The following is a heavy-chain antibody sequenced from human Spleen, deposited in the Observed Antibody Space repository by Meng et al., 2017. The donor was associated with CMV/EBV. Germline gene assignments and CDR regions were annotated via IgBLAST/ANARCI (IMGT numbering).Heavy chain of an antibody. J-gene: IGHJ6*02. CDR2: ITGSGGST. V-gene: IGHV3-23*01. Sequence: GGSLRLSCAASGFTFSNYAMNWVRQAPGKGLEWVSVITGSGGSTYYADSVKGRFTISRDNAKNSLYLQMNSLRAEDTAVYYCARETAGDYDFWSGSEVYGMDVWGQGTTVTVSS. CDR1: GFTFSNYA. D-gene: IGHD3-3*01. CDR3: ARETAGDYDFWSGSEVYGMDV.